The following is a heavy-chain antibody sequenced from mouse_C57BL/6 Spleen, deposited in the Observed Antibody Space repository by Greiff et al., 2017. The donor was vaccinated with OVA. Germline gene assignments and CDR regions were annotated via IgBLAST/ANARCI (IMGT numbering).Heavy chain of an antibody. Sequence: EVKLMESGGGLVKPGGSLKLSCAASGFTFSSYAMSWVRQTPEKRLEWVATISDGGSYTYYPDNVKGRFTISRDNAKNNLYLQMSHLKSEDTAMYYCARDSYEAYFDVWGTGTTVTVSS. CDR2: ISDGGSYT. CDR3: ARDSYEAYFDV. V-gene: IGHV5-4*01. D-gene: IGHD1-1*01. CDR1: GFTFSSYA. J-gene: IGHJ1*03.